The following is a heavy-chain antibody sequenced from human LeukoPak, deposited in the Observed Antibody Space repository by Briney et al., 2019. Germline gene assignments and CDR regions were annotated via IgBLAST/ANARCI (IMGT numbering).Heavy chain of an antibody. CDR1: GYTLTELS. CDR3: AALWFGELSAVY. Sequence: ASVKVSCKVSGYTLTELSMHWVRQAPGKGLEWMGGFDPEDGETIYAQKFQGRVTMTEDTSTDTAYMELSSLRSEDTAVYYCAALWFGELSAVYWGQGTLVTVSS. D-gene: IGHD3-10*01. CDR2: FDPEDGET. J-gene: IGHJ4*02. V-gene: IGHV1-24*01.